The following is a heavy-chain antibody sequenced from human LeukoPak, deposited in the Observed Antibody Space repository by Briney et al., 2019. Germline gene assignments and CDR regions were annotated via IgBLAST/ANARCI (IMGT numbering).Heavy chain of an antibody. CDR2: IYPGDSDT. CDR1: GYSFTSYW. Sequence: GEPLKISCKGSGYSFTSYWIGWVRQMPGKGLEWMGIIYPGDSDTRYSPSFQGQVTISADKSISTAYLQWSSLKASDTAMYYCARTRGGYYDSSGLDYWGQGTLVTVSS. V-gene: IGHV5-51*01. J-gene: IGHJ4*02. D-gene: IGHD3-22*01. CDR3: ARTRGGYYDSSGLDY.